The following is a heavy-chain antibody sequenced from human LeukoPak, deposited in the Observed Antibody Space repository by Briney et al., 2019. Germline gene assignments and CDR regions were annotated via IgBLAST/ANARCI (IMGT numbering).Heavy chain of an antibody. CDR2: IYYSGST. D-gene: IGHD4-17*01. V-gene: IGHV4-39*07. J-gene: IGHJ4*02. CDR3: ARWRSNDYGDYGGY. Sequence: SETLSLTCTVSGGSISSSSYYWGWIRQPPGKGLEWIGSIYYSGSTYYNPSLKSRVTISVDTSKNQFSLKLSSVTAADTAVYYCARWRSNDYGDYGGYWGQGTLVTVSS. CDR1: GGSISSSSYY.